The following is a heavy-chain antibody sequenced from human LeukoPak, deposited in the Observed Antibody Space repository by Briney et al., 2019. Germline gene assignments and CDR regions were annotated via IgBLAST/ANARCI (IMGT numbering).Heavy chain of an antibody. D-gene: IGHD1-14*01. CDR3: ARDRSRRYTTDY. CDR1: GFSFSAYG. Sequence: GGSLRLSCAASGFSFSAYGMHWVRQAPGKGLEWVAVISYDGSNNYCADSVKGRFTISRDNSKNTLYLQMNSLRDEDTAVYYCARDRSRRYTTDYWGQGTLVTVSS. J-gene: IGHJ4*02. V-gene: IGHV3-30*03. CDR2: ISYDGSNN.